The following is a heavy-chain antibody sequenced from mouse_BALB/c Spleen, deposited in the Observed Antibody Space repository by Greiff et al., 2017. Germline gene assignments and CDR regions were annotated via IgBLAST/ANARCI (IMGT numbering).Heavy chain of an antibody. CDR2: IWTGGGT. V-gene: IGHV2-9-2*01. Sequence: VQLVESGPGLVAPSQSLSITCTVSGFSLTSYDISWIRQPPGKGLEWLGVIWTGGGTNYNSAFMSRLSISKDNSKSQVFLKMNSLQTDDTAIYYCVSLSITTVVDGFAYWGQGTLVTVSA. J-gene: IGHJ3*01. CDR3: VSLSITTVVDGFAY. CDR1: GFSLTSYD. D-gene: IGHD1-1*01.